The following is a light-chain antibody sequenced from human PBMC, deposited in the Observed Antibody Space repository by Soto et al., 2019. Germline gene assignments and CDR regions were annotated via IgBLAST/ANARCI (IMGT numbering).Light chain of an antibody. V-gene: IGLV2-23*01. CDR2: EGN. CDR1: SSDVGSFNF. J-gene: IGLJ2*01. Sequence: QSVLTQPASVSGSPGQSITISCTGTSSDVGSFNFVSWYQQHPGQAPKLMIYEGNKRPSGVSNRFSGSKSGNTASLTVSGLQAEDEADYYCCSYADSVLFGGGTKLTVL. CDR3: CSYADSVL.